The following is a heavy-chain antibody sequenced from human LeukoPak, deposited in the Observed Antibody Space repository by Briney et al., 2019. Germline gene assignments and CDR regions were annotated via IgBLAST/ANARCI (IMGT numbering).Heavy chain of an antibody. CDR1: GFTFSSYG. V-gene: IGHV3-33*01. J-gene: IGHJ4*02. Sequence: GRSLRLSCAASGFTFSSYGMHWVRQAPGKGLEWVAVIWYDGSNKYYADSVKGRFTISRDNSKNTLYLQMNSLRAEDTAVYYCARGGWGYYDSSGYPRWWGQGTLVTVSS. CDR3: ARGGWGYYDSSGYPRW. CDR2: IWYDGSNK. D-gene: IGHD3-22*01.